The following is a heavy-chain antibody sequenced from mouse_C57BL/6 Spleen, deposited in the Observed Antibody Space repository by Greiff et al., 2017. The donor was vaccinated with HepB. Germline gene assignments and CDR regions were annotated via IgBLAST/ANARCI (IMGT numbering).Heavy chain of an antibody. CDR1: GYSFTGYY. V-gene: IGHV1-42*01. D-gene: IGHD2-2*01. CDR2: INPSTGGT. CDR3: ARGDHYGYGPYWYFDV. Sequence: EVQLQQSGPELVKPGASVKISCKASGYSFTGYYMNWVKQSPEKSLEWIGEINPSTGGTTYNQKFKAKATLTVDKSSSTAYMQLKSLTSEDSAVYYCARGDHYGYGPYWYFDVWGTGTTVTVSS. J-gene: IGHJ1*03.